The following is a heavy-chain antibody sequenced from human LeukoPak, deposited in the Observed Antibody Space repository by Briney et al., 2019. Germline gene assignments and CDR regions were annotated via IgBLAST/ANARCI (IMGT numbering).Heavy chain of an antibody. J-gene: IGHJ4*02. V-gene: IGHV3-23*01. D-gene: IGHD4-17*01. CDR1: GFTFSSYA. CDR2: ISGSGGST. Sequence: GGSLRLSCAASGFTFSSYAMSWVRQAPGKGLEWVSAISGSGGSTYYADSVKGRFTISRDNSKNTLYLQMNSLRAEDTAVYYCAKSSVGRTTVTTYLDYWGQGTLVTVSS. CDR3: AKSSVGRTTVTTYLDY.